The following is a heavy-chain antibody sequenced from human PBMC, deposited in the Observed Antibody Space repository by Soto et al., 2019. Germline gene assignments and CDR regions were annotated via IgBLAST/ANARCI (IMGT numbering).Heavy chain of an antibody. CDR3: ARADPMYDSSGYYVY. Sequence: ASVKVSCKASGYTFTSNSIGWVRQAPGQRLEWMGWINAGNGNTKYSQKFQGRVTITRDTSASTAYMELSSLRSEDTAVYYCARADPMYDSSGYYVYWGQGTLVTVSS. J-gene: IGHJ4*02. CDR1: GYTFTSNS. V-gene: IGHV1-3*01. CDR2: INAGNGNT. D-gene: IGHD3-22*01.